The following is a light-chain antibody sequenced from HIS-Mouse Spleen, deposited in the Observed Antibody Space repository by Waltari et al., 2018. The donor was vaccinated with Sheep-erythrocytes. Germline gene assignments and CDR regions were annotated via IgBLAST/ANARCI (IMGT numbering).Light chain of an antibody. V-gene: IGKV1-12*01. CDR3: QQANSFPPT. Sequence: IRMTQSPSSFSASVGDRVTITCRASQGISSWLGWYQQKPEKAPKLLIYAASSLQSGFPSRFSGSGSGTDFTLTISSLQPEDFATYYCQQANSFPPTFGQGTKVEIK. CDR1: QGISSW. J-gene: IGKJ1*01. CDR2: AAS.